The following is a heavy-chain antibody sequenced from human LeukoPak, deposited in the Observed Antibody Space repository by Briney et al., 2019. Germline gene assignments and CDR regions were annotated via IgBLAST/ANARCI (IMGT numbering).Heavy chain of an antibody. Sequence: GGSLRLSCAASGFTFSSYGMHWVRQAPGRGLEWVALTYYDGSQKHYSDSVKGRFTISRDQSKNTVDLQMNNLRDEDTAVYYCARNYIWYFDPWGRGTLVTVSS. CDR1: GFTFSSYG. D-gene: IGHD1-7*01. CDR2: TYYDGSQK. J-gene: IGHJ2*01. CDR3: ARNYIWYFDP. V-gene: IGHV3-33*01.